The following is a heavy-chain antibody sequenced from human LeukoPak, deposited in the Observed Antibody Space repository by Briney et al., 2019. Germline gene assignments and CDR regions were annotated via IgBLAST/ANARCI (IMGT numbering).Heavy chain of an antibody. CDR2: FDPEDGET. Sequence: ASVKVSCKVSGYTLTELSMHWVRQAPGKGLEWMGGFDPEDGETIYAQKFQGRVTMTEDTSTDTAYMELSSLRFEDTAVYYCATFGGATPLFDYWGQGTLVTVSS. CDR3: ATFGGATPLFDY. D-gene: IGHD1-26*01. V-gene: IGHV1-24*01. CDR1: GYTLTELS. J-gene: IGHJ4*02.